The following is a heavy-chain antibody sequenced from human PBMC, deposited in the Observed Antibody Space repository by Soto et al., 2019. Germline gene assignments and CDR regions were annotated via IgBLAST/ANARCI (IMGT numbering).Heavy chain of an antibody. V-gene: IGHV3-74*01. D-gene: IGHD7-27*01. J-gene: IGHJ3*02. Sequence: GGSLRLSCAASGFTFSSYWMHWVRQAPGKGLVWVSRINSDGSSTSYADSVKGRFTISRDNAKNTLYLQMNSLRAEDTAVYYCSRDQTGDLGDAFDIWGQGTMVTVSS. CDR3: SRDQTGDLGDAFDI. CDR2: INSDGSST. CDR1: GFTFSSYW.